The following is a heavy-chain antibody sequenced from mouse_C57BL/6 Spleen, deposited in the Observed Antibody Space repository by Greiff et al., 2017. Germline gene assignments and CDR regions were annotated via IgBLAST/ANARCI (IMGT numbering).Heavy chain of an antibody. CDR2: IDPSDSET. D-gene: IGHD2-4*01. CDR1: GYTFTSYW. Sequence: QVQLQQPGAELVRPGSSVKLSCKASGYTFTSYWMHWVKQRPIQGLEWIGNIDPSDSETHYNQKFKDKATLTEDKSSSTAYMQLSSLTSEDSAVYYCARDYDGIYYAMDYWGQGTSVTVSS. CDR3: ARDYDGIYYAMDY. J-gene: IGHJ4*01. V-gene: IGHV1-52*01.